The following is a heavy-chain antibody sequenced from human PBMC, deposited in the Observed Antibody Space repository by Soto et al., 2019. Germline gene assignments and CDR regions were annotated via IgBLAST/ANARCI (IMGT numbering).Heavy chain of an antibody. J-gene: IGHJ6*02. V-gene: IGHV5-51*01. Sequence: GESLKIYCKGSGDSFTSYWIGWARQVPGKGVEWMGIIYPGDSDTRYSPSFQGQVTISADKSISTAYLQWSSLKASDTAMYYCARMAYCGGDCYSYYYYGMDVWGQGTTVTVSS. CDR3: ARMAYCGGDCYSYYYYGMDV. CDR2: IYPGDSDT. CDR1: GDSFTSYW. D-gene: IGHD2-21*02.